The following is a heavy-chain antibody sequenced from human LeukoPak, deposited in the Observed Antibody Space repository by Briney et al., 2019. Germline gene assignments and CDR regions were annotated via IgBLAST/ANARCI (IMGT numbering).Heavy chain of an antibody. D-gene: IGHD3-10*01. J-gene: IGHJ6*04. CDR2: IFHNGRT. Sequence: SETLSLTCAVSGGSITSSHWWSWVRQSPGKGQECIGEIFHNGRTNYNPSLKSRVTMSVDKSKNQFSLKLSSVTAADTAVYYCARDRPYYYGSGSPKYYYGMDVWGKGTTVTVSS. V-gene: IGHV4-4*02. CDR1: GGSITSSHW. CDR3: ARDRPYYYGSGSPKYYYGMDV.